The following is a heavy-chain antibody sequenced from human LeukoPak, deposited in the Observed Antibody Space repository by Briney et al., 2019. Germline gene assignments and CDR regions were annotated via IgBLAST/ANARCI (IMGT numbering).Heavy chain of an antibody. D-gene: IGHD2-2*01. Sequence: PSETLSLTCTVSGGSISSYYWSWIRQPPGKGLEWIGYIYYSGSTYYTPSLKSRVTISVDTSKNQFSLKLSSVTAADTAVYYCAKNCSSTSCYWNDAFDIWGQGTMVTVSS. J-gene: IGHJ3*02. CDR3: AKNCSSTSCYWNDAFDI. CDR2: IYYSGST. CDR1: GGSISSYY. V-gene: IGHV4-59*08.